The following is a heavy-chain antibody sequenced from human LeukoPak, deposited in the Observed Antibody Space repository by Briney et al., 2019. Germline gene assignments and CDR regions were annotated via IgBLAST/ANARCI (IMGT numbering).Heavy chain of an antibody. CDR3: ARDDRSIVPAASWFDP. CDR2: IYYSGST. V-gene: IGHV4-59*01. CDR1: GGSISSYY. D-gene: IGHD2-2*01. J-gene: IGHJ5*02. Sequence: SETLSLTCTVSGGSISSYYWSWIRQPPGKGLEWIGYIYYSGSTNYNPPLKSRVTISVDTSKNQFSLKLSSVTAADTAVYYCARDDRSIVPAASWFDPWGQGTLVTVSS.